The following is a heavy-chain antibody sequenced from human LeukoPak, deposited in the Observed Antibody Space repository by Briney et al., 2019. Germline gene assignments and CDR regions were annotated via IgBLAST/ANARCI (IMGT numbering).Heavy chain of an antibody. CDR1: GYTFTNYY. V-gene: IGHV1-46*01. D-gene: IGHD3-22*01. J-gene: IGHJ4*02. CDR2: INPSGGSA. CDR3: ARGDDSSDSSRLDS. Sequence: ASVKVSCKASGYTFTNYYMHWVRQAPGQGLEWMGIINPSGGSARYAQKFQGRVTITRNNSLSTAYMYLSSLRSEDTAVYYCARGDDSSDSSRLDSWGQGTLVTVSS.